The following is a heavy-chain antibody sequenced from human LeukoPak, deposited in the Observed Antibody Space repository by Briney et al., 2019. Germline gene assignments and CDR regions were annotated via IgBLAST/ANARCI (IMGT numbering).Heavy chain of an antibody. CDR2: INWNGGGT. V-gene: IGHV3-20*04. Sequence: GGSLRLSCAASGFTFDDYDMSWVRQAPGKGLEWVSGINWNGGGTGYADSVKGRFTISRDNAKNSLYLQMNSLRAEGTALYYCARTRKRYQLLPGGDYWGQGTLVTVSS. D-gene: IGHD2-2*01. CDR1: GFTFDDYD. CDR3: ARTRKRYQLLPGGDY. J-gene: IGHJ4*02.